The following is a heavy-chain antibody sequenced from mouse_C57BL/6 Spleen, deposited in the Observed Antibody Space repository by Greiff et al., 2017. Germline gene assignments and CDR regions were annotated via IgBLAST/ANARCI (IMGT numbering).Heavy chain of an antibody. CDR3: ARTGMTTSFDY. D-gene: IGHD1-2*01. J-gene: IGHJ2*01. Sequence: QVQLQQSGAELAQPGASVKLSCKASGYTFTSYWMHWVKQRPGQGLEWLGYINPSSGYTKYNQQFKDQATLTADKSSSTAYMQLSSLTYEDAAVYYCARTGMTTSFDYWGQGTTLTVSS. CDR2: INPSSGYT. V-gene: IGHV1-7*01. CDR1: GYTFTSYW.